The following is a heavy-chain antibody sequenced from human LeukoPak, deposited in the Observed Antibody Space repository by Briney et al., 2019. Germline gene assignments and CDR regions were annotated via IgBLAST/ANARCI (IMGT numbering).Heavy chain of an antibody. D-gene: IGHD6-13*01. CDR1: GGSFSGYY. J-gene: IGHJ4*02. CDR2: INHSGST. Sequence: SETPSLTCAVYGGSFSGYYWSWIRQPPGKGLEWIGEINHSGSTNYNPSLKSRVTISVDTSKNQFSLKLSSVTAADTAVYYCARVSSSWYRPFDYWGQGTLVTVSS. CDR3: ARVSSSWYRPFDY. V-gene: IGHV4-34*01.